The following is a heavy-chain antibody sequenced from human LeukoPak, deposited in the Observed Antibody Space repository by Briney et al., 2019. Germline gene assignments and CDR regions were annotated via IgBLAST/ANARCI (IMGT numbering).Heavy chain of an antibody. J-gene: IGHJ4*02. V-gene: IGHV3-23*01. CDR1: GFSFSSYA. D-gene: IGHD2-2*01. CDR2: ISGSGGST. Sequence: GGSLRLSCAASGFSFSSYAMSWVRQAPGKGLEWVSGISGSGGSTYYADSVKGRFTISRDKSKNTLYLQMNSLRDEDTAVYYCAKLTAIVVVPAPRFDYWGQGTPVAVYS. CDR3: AKLTAIVVVPAPRFDY.